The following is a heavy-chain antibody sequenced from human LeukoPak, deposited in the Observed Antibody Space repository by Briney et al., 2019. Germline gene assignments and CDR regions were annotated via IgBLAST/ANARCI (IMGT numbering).Heavy chain of an antibody. CDR2: ISGSGGTT. Sequence: GGSLRLSCAASGFTFSSYAMSWVRQAPGKGLEWVSAISGSGGTTYYADSVKGRFTISRDNSKNTLYLQMNSLRAEDTAVYYCAKSRTYGDYVDAFDIWGQGTMVTVSS. D-gene: IGHD4-17*01. J-gene: IGHJ3*02. CDR3: AKSRTYGDYVDAFDI. V-gene: IGHV3-23*01. CDR1: GFTFSSYA.